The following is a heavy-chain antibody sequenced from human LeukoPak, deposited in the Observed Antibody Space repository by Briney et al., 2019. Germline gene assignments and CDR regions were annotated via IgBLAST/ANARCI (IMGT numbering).Heavy chain of an antibody. CDR2: ICSGGST. Sequence: GGSLRLSCAASGFTVSSNYMSWVRQAPGKGMEWVSVICSGGSTYYADSVKGRFTVSRDNSKNTLYLQINSLRAEDTAVYNCARDASYGDYAFDYWGQGTLVTVSS. V-gene: IGHV3-53*01. D-gene: IGHD4-17*01. CDR3: ARDASYGDYAFDY. J-gene: IGHJ4*02. CDR1: GFTVSSNY.